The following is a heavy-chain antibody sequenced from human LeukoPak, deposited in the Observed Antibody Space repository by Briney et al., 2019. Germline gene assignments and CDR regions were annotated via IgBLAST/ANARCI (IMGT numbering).Heavy chain of an antibody. CDR2: TYYRSKWYN. J-gene: IGHJ6*02. CDR1: GDSVSSNSAA. V-gene: IGHV6-1*01. D-gene: IGHD6-19*01. CDR3: ARLGIAVAGIGYGMDV. Sequence: SQTLSLTCAISGDSVSSNSAAWNWIRQSPSRGLEWLGRTYYRSKWYNNYAVSVKSRITINPDTSKNQFSPQLNSVTPEDTAVYYCARLGIAVAGIGYGMDVWGQGTTVTVSS.